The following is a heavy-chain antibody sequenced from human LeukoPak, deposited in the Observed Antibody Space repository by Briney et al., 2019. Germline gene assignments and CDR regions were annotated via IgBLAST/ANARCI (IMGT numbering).Heavy chain of an antibody. CDR3: ARGHSPQYYYDSSGYYLGY. V-gene: IGHV1-18*01. J-gene: IGHJ4*02. CDR2: ISAYNGNT. Sequence: ASVKVSCKASGYTFTSYGISWVRQAPGQGLEWMGWISAYNGNTNYAQKFQGRVTMTTDTSTSTAYMELRSLRSDDTAVYYCARGHSPQYYYDSSGYYLGYWGQGTLVTVSS. CDR1: GYTFTSYG. D-gene: IGHD3-22*01.